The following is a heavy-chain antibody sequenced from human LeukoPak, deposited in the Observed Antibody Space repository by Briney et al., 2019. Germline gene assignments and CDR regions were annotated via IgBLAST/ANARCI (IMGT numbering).Heavy chain of an antibody. J-gene: IGHJ4*02. CDR2: INPSGGST. Sequence: ASVKVSCKASGYTFTSYYMHWVRQAPGQGLEWMGIINPSGGSTSYAQKFQGRVTMTTDTSTSTAYLELRSLRSDDTAVYYCARLFCANGECYRPLDYWGQGTLVTVSS. V-gene: IGHV1-46*01. CDR3: ARLFCANGECYRPLDY. D-gene: IGHD2-8*01. CDR1: GYTFTSYY.